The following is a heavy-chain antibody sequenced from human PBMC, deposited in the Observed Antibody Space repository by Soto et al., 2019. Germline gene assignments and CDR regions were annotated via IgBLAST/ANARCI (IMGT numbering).Heavy chain of an antibody. Sequence: QVQLVPSGAEVKKPGASVKVSCKASGYTFTSYGISWVRQAPGQGLEWMGWISAYNGNTNYAQKLQGRVTMTTDTSTSTADMELRSLKSDDTAVYYCARNARGLLLPQNWGQGTLVTVST. CDR1: GYTFTSYG. V-gene: IGHV1-18*01. J-gene: IGHJ4*02. CDR3: ARNARGLLLPQN. D-gene: IGHD2-15*01. CDR2: ISAYNGNT.